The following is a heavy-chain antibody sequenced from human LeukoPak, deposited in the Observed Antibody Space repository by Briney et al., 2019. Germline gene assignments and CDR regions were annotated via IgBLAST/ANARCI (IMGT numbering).Heavy chain of an antibody. CDR1: GDTFTGYY. V-gene: IGHV1-2*02. D-gene: IGHD3-22*01. Sequence: ASVKGSCKASGDTFTGYYMHCGRQAPGQGVECRGWINPNRGGTNCAQKCQGRVTMTRATSTSTAYMELSRIRSDDTAVYYCARARRHYDSSDYYDEGDEFDIWGQGTMVTVSS. CDR3: ARARRHYDSSDYYDEGDEFDI. CDR2: INPNRGGT. J-gene: IGHJ3*02.